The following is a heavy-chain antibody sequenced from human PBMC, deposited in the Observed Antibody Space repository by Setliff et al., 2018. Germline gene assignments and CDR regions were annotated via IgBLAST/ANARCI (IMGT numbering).Heavy chain of an antibody. J-gene: IGHJ6*03. CDR3: AREQWLDPPGYYYMDV. CDR2: IYIGGSA. CDR1: GGSLSSYY. V-gene: IGHV4-4*07. Sequence: SETLSLTCTVSGGSLSSYYWSWIRQPAGKGLKWIGHIYIGGSANYNPSLKSRVTMSIDTSKNQFSLKLNSVTAADMAVYYCAREQWLDPPGYYYMDVWAKGTTVTVSS. D-gene: IGHD6-19*01.